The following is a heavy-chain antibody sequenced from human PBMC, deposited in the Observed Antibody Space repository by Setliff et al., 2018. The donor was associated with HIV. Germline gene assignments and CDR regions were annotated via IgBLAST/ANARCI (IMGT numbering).Heavy chain of an antibody. D-gene: IGHD1-26*01. CDR1: GTSISSSSHH. V-gene: IGHV4-39*01. J-gene: IGHJ6*03. CDR3: ARIVRWELVATSTFFYYYMDV. CDR2: IYYTGST. Sequence: ETLSLTCTVSGTSISSSSHHWAWIRQPPGKGLEYIGNIYYTGSTQHNPSLESLVATSVDTSKNPFSLKLSSVTAADTAVYYCARIVRWELVATSTFFYYYMDVWGKGTTVTVSS.